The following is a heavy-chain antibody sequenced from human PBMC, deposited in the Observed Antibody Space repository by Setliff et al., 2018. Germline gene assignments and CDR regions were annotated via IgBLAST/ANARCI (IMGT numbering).Heavy chain of an antibody. CDR2: INQDGSEK. CDR3: ARSPANGGHDAFDI. Sequence: GGSLRLSCAASGLTFSNFWMAWVRQAPGKGLEWVANINQDGSEKNYVDSVKGRFTISRDNAKNSLYLQMDSLRADDTAVYYCARSPANGGHDAFDIWGQGTMVTVSS. D-gene: IGHD6-25*01. V-gene: IGHV3-7*01. J-gene: IGHJ3*02. CDR1: GLTFSNFW.